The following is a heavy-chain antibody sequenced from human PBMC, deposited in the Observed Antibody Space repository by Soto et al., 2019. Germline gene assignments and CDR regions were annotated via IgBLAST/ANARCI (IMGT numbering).Heavy chain of an antibody. CDR1: GAPINSFG. J-gene: IGHJ6*02. D-gene: IGHD2-21*01. CDR2: VIPTFARP. Sequence: QVLLVQSGAEVKKPGSSVKISCKTSGAPINSFGVSWVRLAPGQGLEWMGVVIPTFARPTYAPKFEGRISITADESTRTAFLELSSLRSEDTAVYFCARDRVMRGNSYYYGMDVWGPGTAVTVSS. V-gene: IGHV1-69*12. CDR3: ARDRVMRGNSYYYGMDV.